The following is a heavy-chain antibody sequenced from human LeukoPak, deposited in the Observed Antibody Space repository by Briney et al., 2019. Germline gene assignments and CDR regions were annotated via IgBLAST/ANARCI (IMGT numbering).Heavy chain of an antibody. V-gene: IGHV3-48*04. CDR2: IRSSGSTI. D-gene: IGHD1-7*01. CDR3: ARMNYISSGWGAPFDY. Sequence: PGGSLRLSCTASGFTFSGYSMNWVRQAPGKGLEWISYIRSSGSTIYYADSMKGRFTISRDNAKNSLYLQMNSLSAEDTAVYYCARMNYISSGWGAPFDYWGQGTLVTVSS. J-gene: IGHJ4*02. CDR1: GFTFSGYS.